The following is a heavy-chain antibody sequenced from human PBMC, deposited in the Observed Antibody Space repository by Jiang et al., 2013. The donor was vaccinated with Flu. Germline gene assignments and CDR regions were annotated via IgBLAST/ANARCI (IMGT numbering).Heavy chain of an antibody. CDR3: AKDPVRDHYDSSGYSPYYFDY. Sequence: VQLLESGGGLVQPGGSLRLSCAASGFTVSSNYMSWVRQAPGKGLEWVSVIYSGGSTYYADSVKGRFTISRDNSKNTLYLQMNSLRAEDTAVYYCAKDPVRDHYDSSGYSPYYFDYWAREPWSPSPQ. CDR1: GFTVSSNY. V-gene: IGHV3-66*01. D-gene: IGHD3-22*01. J-gene: IGHJ4*02. CDR2: IYSGGST.